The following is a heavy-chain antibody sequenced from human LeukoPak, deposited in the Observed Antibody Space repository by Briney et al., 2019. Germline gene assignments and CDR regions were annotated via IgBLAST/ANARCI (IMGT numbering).Heavy chain of an antibody. CDR2: IIPIFGTA. CDR1: GGTFSSYA. CDR3: ARKELLGSSHYYFDY. V-gene: IGHV1-69*05. Sequence: SVKVSCKASGGTFSSYAISWVRQAPGQGLEWMGGIIPIFGTANYAQKFQGRVTITTDESTSTAYMELRSLRSDDTAVYYCARKELLGSSHYYFDYWGQGTLVTVSS. J-gene: IGHJ4*02. D-gene: IGHD1-26*01.